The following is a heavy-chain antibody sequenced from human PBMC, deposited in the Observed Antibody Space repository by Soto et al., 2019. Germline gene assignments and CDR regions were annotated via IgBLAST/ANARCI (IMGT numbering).Heavy chain of an antibody. Sequence: GGSLRLSCAASGFNLSHPWMTWVRQAAWKGLEWVGRVKSETDGGTADYAAPVKGRITISRDDSKNTVYLQMNGMKAEDAAVYSCTTGIYYDILTGYHDVAYWGQGTLVTVSS. V-gene: IGHV3-15*01. J-gene: IGHJ4*02. D-gene: IGHD3-9*01. CDR3: TTGIYYDILTGYHDVAY. CDR1: GFNLSHPW. CDR2: VKSETDGGTA.